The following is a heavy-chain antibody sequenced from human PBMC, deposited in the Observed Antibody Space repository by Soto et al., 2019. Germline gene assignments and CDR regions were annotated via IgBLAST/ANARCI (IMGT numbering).Heavy chain of an antibody. CDR2: ISAYNNKT. Sequence: QVQLVQSGAEVKKPGASVRVSCKASGYTFTGYVLGWGRQAPGQGLEWMGRISAYNNKTNYAQKLQGRVTMTTDTSTSTAYMELRSLRSDDTAVYYCARVVGALGHWFDPWGQGTLVTVSS. V-gene: IGHV1-18*01. J-gene: IGHJ5*02. CDR3: ARVVGALGHWFDP. D-gene: IGHD1-26*01. CDR1: GYTFTGYV.